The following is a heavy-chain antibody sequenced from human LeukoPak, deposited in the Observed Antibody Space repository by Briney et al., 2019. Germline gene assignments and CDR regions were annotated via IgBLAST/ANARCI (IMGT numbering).Heavy chain of an antibody. CDR3: TKDQGIVVVPAAIGGVGAFDI. CDR1: GFTFDDYA. Sequence: GGSLRLSCAASGFTFDDYAMHWVRQAPGKGLEWVSGISWNSGSIGYADSVKGRFTISRDNAKNSLYLQMNSLRAEDTALYYCTKDQGIVVVPAAIGGVGAFDIWSQGTMVTVSS. J-gene: IGHJ3*02. CDR2: ISWNSGSI. D-gene: IGHD2-2*01. V-gene: IGHV3-9*01.